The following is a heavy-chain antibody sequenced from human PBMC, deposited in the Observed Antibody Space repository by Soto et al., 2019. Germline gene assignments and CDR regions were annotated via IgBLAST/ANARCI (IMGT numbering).Heavy chain of an antibody. CDR2: IVVGSGNT. CDR3: AADPVYYDSSGYYYHADY. J-gene: IGHJ4*02. Sequence: ASVKVSCKASGFTFTSSAVQWVRQARGQRLEWIGWIVVGSGNTNYAQKFQERVTITRDMSTSTAYMELSSLRSEDTAVYYCAADPVYYDSSGYYYHADYWGQGTLVTVSS. D-gene: IGHD3-22*01. V-gene: IGHV1-58*01. CDR1: GFTFTSSA.